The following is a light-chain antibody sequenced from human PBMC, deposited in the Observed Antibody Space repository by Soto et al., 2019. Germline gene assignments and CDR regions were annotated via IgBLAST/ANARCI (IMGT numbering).Light chain of an antibody. Sequence: EIVMTQSPATLSVSPGERATLSCRASQSVSSNLAWYQQKPGQAPRRLIYDASTRATGIPARFSGSGSGTEFALTISSLQSEDFAVYYCQQYNNWPPCTFGRGTKVEIK. CDR1: QSVSSN. V-gene: IGKV3-15*01. J-gene: IGKJ1*01. CDR2: DAS. CDR3: QQYNNWPPCT.